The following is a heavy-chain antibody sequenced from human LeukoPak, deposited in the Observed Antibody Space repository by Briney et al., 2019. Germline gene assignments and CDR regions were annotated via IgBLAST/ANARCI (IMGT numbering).Heavy chain of an antibody. CDR3: AKDIGDSTGYYSDAFDI. CDR2: LTHSGGHT. CDR1: GFTFSSYA. V-gene: IGHV3-23*01. D-gene: IGHD3-22*01. J-gene: IGHJ3*02. Sequence: AGGSLRLSCAASGFTFSSYAMNWVRQAPGKGLEWISSLTHSGGHTYYAESVKGRFTISRDNSKNTLYLQMNSLRAEDTAIYYCAKDIGDSTGYYSDAFDIWGHGTMVTVSS.